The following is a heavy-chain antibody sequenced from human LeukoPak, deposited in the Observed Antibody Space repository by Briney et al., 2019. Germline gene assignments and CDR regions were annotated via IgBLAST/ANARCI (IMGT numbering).Heavy chain of an antibody. CDR2: IKQDGSEK. J-gene: IGHJ4*02. V-gene: IGHV3-7*01. D-gene: IGHD1-26*01. Sequence: PGGSLRLSCAASGFAFSSYWITWVRQAPGKRLEWVANIKQDGSEKYYVDSVKGRFTVSRYNAENSLYVQMNSLRAEDTAVYYCARHRGTYYDYWGQGTLVTVSS. CDR1: GFAFSSYW. CDR3: ARHRGTYYDY.